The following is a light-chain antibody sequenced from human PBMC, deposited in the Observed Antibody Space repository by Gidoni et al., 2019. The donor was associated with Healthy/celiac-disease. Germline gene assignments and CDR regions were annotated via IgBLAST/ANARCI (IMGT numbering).Light chain of an antibody. J-gene: IGLJ3*02. CDR1: SSHIGSNT. CDR3: AARDDSLNGLV. CDR2: SNN. Sequence: QSVLTRPPSASGTPGPRVTISWSGSSSHIGSNTVNWYQHLPGTAPKLLIYSNNQRPSGVPDRFSGSKSGTSASLAISGLQAEDEADDYCAARDDSLNGLVFGGGTKLTVL. V-gene: IGLV1-44*01.